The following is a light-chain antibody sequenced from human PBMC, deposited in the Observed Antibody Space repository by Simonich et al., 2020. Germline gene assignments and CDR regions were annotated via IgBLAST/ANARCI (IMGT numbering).Light chain of an antibody. J-gene: IGKJ2*01. Sequence: EIVLTQSPATLSLSPGERATLSCRASQSVSSNLAWYQQKPGQAPMLLIYGASTRATGIPAMFNGSGSGTEFTLTISSMQSEDFAVYYCQQYNNWPHTFGQGTKLEIK. CDR2: GAS. CDR3: QQYNNWPHT. V-gene: IGKV3-15*01. CDR1: QSVSSN.